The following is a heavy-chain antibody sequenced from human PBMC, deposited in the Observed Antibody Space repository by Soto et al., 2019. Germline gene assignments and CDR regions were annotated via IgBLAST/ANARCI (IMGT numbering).Heavy chain of an antibody. CDR3: ATGPGRGYCSGGSCYPRSDPYYGMDV. CDR1: GGTFSSYT. J-gene: IGHJ6*02. D-gene: IGHD2-15*01. V-gene: IGHV1-24*01. Sequence: VASVKVSCKASGGTFSSYTISWVRQAPGKGLEWMGGFDPEDGETIYAQKFQGRVTMTEDTSTDTAYMELSSLRSEDTAVYYCATGPGRGYCSGGSCYPRSDPYYGMDVWGQGTTVTVSS. CDR2: FDPEDGET.